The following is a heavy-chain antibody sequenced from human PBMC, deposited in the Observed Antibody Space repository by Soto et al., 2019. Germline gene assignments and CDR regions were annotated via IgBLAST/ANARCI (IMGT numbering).Heavy chain of an antibody. J-gene: IGHJ4*02. Sequence: SGPTLVNPTQTLTLTCTFSGFSLSSGGVGVGWIRQPPGKALEWLALIYWNDENGDKRYSPSLKSRLIITKDTSKRQVVLTMTNMDPVDTATYFCAQSPYRSGWYVSSSFDYWGQGTLVTVSS. V-gene: IGHV2-5*01. D-gene: IGHD6-19*01. CDR1: GFSLSSGGVG. CDR3: AQSPYRSGWYVSSSFDY. CDR2: IYWNDENGDK.